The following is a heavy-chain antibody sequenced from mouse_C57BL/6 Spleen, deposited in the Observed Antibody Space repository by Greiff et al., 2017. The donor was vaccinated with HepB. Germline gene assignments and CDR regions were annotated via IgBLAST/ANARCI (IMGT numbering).Heavy chain of an antibody. CDR2: IDPSDSET. CDR3: ARSIYYYGSSYDYYAMDY. CDR1: GYTFTSYW. V-gene: IGHV1-52*01. J-gene: IGHJ4*01. Sequence: VKLQQPGAELVRPGSSVKLSCKASGYTFTSYWMHWVKQRPIQGLEWIGNIDPSDSETHYNQKFKDKATLTVDKSSSTAYMQLSSLTSEDSAVYYCARSIYYYGSSYDYYAMDYWGQGTSVTVSS. D-gene: IGHD1-1*01.